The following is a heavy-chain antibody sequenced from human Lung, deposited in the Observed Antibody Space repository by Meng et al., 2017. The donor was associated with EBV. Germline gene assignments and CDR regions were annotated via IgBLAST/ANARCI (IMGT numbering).Heavy chain of an antibody. Sequence: VQSGSELKKPGDSVKVSCKVSGYTFTSYAMNVVRQAPGQGLEWMGWINTNPGNPTYAQGFTGRFVFSLDTSVSTAYLQISSLKAEDTAAYYCARGDYYDSSGLDYWGQGTLVTVSS. CDR2: INTNPGNP. V-gene: IGHV7-4-1*02. D-gene: IGHD3-22*01. CDR3: ARGDYYDSSGLDY. J-gene: IGHJ4*02. CDR1: GYTFTSYA.